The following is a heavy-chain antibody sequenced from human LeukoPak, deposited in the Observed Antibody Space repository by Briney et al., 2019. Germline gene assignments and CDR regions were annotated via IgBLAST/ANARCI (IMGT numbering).Heavy chain of an antibody. CDR2: IYYRGST. J-gene: IGHJ4*02. Sequence: SETLSLTCTVSGGSISSTTYYWGWIRQPPGKGLEWIGNIYYRGSTYYNPYLKSRVTISVDTSKNQFSLKLSSVTAADTAVYYCHAYYYDASDYLDYWGQGTLVTVSS. D-gene: IGHD3-22*01. CDR3: HAYYYDASDYLDY. V-gene: IGHV4-39*07. CDR1: GGSISSTTYY.